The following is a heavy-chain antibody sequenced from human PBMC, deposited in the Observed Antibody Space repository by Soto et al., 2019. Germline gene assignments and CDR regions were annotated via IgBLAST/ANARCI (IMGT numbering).Heavy chain of an antibody. J-gene: IGHJ4*02. D-gene: IGHD5-12*01. Sequence: QITLKESGPTLVRPTQTLTLTCTFSGFSLSTTGVAVAWIRHPPGEALEWLALIYWDDDKRYNSSLKSRLTITKDTSRDQLVLAITHMDPMDTATYFCAHSQRGPRDFWGPGILVTVSS. CDR2: IYWDDDK. CDR1: GFSLSTTGVA. CDR3: AHSQRGPRDF. V-gene: IGHV2-5*02.